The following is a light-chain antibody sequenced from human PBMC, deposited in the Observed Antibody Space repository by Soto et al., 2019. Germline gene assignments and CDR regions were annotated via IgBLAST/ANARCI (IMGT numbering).Light chain of an antibody. V-gene: IGLV2-14*01. CDR1: SSDVGGHNY. CDR2: EVT. J-gene: IGLJ1*01. CDR3: SSYPSSNTTV. Sequence: QSALTQPASVSASPGQSITISCTGTSSDVGGHNYVSWYQQHPGKAPKLMIYEVTNRPSGVSNRFSGSKSGNTASLTISGLQAEDEADYYCSSYPSSNTTVFGTRTKLTVL.